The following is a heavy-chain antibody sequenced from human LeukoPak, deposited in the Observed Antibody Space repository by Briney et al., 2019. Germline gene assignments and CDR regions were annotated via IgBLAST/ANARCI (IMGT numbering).Heavy chain of an antibody. Sequence: ASVKVSCKASGYTFTGYYMHWVRQAPGQGLEWMGWINPNSGGTNYAQKFQGRVTMTRDTSISTAYMELSRLRSDDTAVYYCARESHIVVVTTIPGAFDIWGQGTMVTVSS. CDR2: INPNSGGT. J-gene: IGHJ3*02. CDR3: ARESHIVVVTTIPGAFDI. D-gene: IGHD2-21*02. CDR1: GYTFTGYY. V-gene: IGHV1-2*02.